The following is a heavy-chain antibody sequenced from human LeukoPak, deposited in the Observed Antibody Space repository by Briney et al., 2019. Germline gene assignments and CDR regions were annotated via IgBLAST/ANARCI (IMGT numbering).Heavy chain of an antibody. J-gene: IGHJ6*04. D-gene: IGHD6-13*01. Sequence: GGSLSRSCSASRFTFSDYYMSWIRQAPGQGLEWVSYISNSSSYTNYADSVKGRFTISRDNAKNSLYLQMNSLRAEDTAVYYCARDSSAAGTSGMDVWGKGTTVTVSS. CDR1: RFTFSDYY. V-gene: IGHV3-11*06. CDR3: ARDSSAAGTSGMDV. CDR2: ISNSSSYT.